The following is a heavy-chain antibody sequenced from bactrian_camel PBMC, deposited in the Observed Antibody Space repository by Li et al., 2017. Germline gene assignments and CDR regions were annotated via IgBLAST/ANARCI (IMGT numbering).Heavy chain of an antibody. V-gene: IGHV3S6*01. CDR1: GFTFSSYW. CDR2: IYRDGTKR. Sequence: HVQLVESGGGLVQPGGSLRLSCAATGFTFSSYWMHWVRQAPGKGLEWASSIYRDGTKRYYADSVRGRFTISRDNDKATVYLQMDSLKSDDTALYYCATNWTSGYQYWGQGTQVTVS. D-gene: IGHD2*01. CDR3: ATNWTSGYQY. J-gene: IGHJ4*01.